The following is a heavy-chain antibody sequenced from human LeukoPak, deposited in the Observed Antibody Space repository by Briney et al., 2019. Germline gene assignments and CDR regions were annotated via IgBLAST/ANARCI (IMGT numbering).Heavy chain of an antibody. D-gene: IGHD4-11*01. CDR1: GYTFTGYY. CDR3: ASHDYRFDY. V-gene: IGHV1-2*02. Sequence: AASVKVSCKASGYTFTGYYMHWVRQAPGQGLEWMGWINPNSGGTNYARKFQGRVTMTRDTSISTAYMELSSLRSDDTAVYYCASHDYRFDYWGQGTLVTVSS. J-gene: IGHJ4*02. CDR2: INPNSGGT.